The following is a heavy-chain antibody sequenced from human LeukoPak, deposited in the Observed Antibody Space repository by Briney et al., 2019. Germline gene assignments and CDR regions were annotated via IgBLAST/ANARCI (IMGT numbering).Heavy chain of an antibody. D-gene: IGHD5-18*01. J-gene: IGHJ4*02. Sequence: GGSLSLSCAASGFTFSDNYMTWIRQAPGKGRGWLSYISKSGSAIYYADSVKGRFTISRDNAKNSLYLQMNSLRAEDTAVYYCARGVSGYSYGSRFDYWGQGTLVTVSS. V-gene: IGHV3-11*01. CDR2: ISKSGSAI. CDR3: ARGVSGYSYGSRFDY. CDR1: GFTFSDNY.